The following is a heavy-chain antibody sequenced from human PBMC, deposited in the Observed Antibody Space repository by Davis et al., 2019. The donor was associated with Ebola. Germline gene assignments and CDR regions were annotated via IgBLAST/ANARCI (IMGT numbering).Heavy chain of an antibody. CDR3: AKDGRALRYFDSFYGMDV. Sequence: GESLKISCSASGFTFSSYAMHWVRQAPGKGLEWVAVISYDGSNKYYADSVKGRFTISRDNSKNTLYLQMNSLRAEDTAVYYCAKDGRALRYFDSFYGMDVWGKGTTVTVSS. CDR1: GFTFSSYA. D-gene: IGHD3-9*01. J-gene: IGHJ6*04. CDR2: ISYDGSNK. V-gene: IGHV3-30*04.